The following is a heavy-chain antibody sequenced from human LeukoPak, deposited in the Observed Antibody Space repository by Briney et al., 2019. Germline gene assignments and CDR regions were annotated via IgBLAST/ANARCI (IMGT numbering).Heavy chain of an antibody. V-gene: IGHV3-30*02. CDR2: IRYDGSNK. D-gene: IGHD5-12*01. CDR1: GFTFSSYG. J-gene: IGHJ4*02. CDR3: TTLYGGSLDY. Sequence: GGSLRLSCAASGFTFSSYGMHWVRQAPGKGLEWVAFIRYDGSNKYYADSVKGRFTISRDNAENTLYLQMNSLRAEDTAVYYCTTLYGGSLDYWGQGALVTVSS.